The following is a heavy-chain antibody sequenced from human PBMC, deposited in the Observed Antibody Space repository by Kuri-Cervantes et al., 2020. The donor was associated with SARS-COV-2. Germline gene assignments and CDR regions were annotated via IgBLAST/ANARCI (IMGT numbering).Heavy chain of an antibody. D-gene: IGHD6-13*01. CDR2: IYTGGST. CDR3: ARCLAAAGSPPPAYYYYMDV. V-gene: IGHV4-59*10. Sequence: SETLSLTCAVYGGSFSGYYWSWIRQPAGKGLEWIGRIYTGGSTNYNPSLKSRVTMSVDTSKNQFSLKLSSVTAADTAVYYCARCLAAAGSPPPAYYYYMDVWGKGTTVTVSS. J-gene: IGHJ6*03. CDR1: GGSFSGYY.